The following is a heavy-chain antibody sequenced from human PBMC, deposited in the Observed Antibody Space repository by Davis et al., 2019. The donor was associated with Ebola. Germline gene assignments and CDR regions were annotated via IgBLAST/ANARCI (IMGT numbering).Heavy chain of an antibody. V-gene: IGHV4-39*01. CDR3: ARRRGGPGTRFDP. CDR1: GCSISSSSYY. CDR2: IYYSGST. D-gene: IGHD3-10*01. Sequence: MPSETLSPPCTVSGCSISSSSYYWAWIRQPPGKGLEWIGSIYYSGSTYYNPSLKSRVTISADTSKNQFSLKLSSVTAADTAVYYWARRRGGPGTRFDPWGQGTLVTVSS. J-gene: IGHJ5*02.